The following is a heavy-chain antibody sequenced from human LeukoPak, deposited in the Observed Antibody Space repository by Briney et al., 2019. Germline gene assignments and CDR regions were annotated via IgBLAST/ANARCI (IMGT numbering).Heavy chain of an antibody. J-gene: IGHJ3*02. CDR3: ARELARGYYYAGRKGCAFDI. Sequence: PSETLSLTCAVSGGSISSSSYYWGWIRQPPGKGLEWIGSIYYSGSTYYNPSLKSRVTISVDTSKNQFSLKLSSVTAADTAVYYCARELARGYYYAGRKGCAFDIWGQGTMVTVSS. CDR1: GGSISSSSYY. D-gene: IGHD3-22*01. V-gene: IGHV4-39*07. CDR2: IYYSGST.